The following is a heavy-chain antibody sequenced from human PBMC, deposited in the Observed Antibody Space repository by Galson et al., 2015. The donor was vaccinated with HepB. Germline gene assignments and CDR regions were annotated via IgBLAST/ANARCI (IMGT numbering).Heavy chain of an antibody. Sequence: TLRLDCAASGFTFSNYAMIWVRQSPGQGLEWLSELIESGDRKYYADSVKGRFSGFRDNYNNILYVQLNRLRVEDAAMYYCAKGFLGSLDIWGQGTLVTVSS. CDR3: AKGFLGSLDI. J-gene: IGHJ3*02. CDR2: LIESGDRK. V-gene: IGHV3-23*01. D-gene: IGHD3-10*01. CDR1: GFTFSNYA.